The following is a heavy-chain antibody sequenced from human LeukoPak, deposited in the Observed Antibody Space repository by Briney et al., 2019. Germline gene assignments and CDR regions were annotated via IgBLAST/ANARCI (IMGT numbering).Heavy chain of an antibody. Sequence: GESLKISCEVSGYDFNYYWIGWVRQAPGKGLEWVGRIKSKTDGGTTDYTAPVKGRFTISRDDSKNTLYLQMNSLKTEDTAAYYCTTRADYGMDVWGQGTTVTVSS. D-gene: IGHD6-13*01. CDR2: IKSKTDGGTT. CDR3: TTRADYGMDV. J-gene: IGHJ6*02. V-gene: IGHV3-15*01. CDR1: GYDFNYYW.